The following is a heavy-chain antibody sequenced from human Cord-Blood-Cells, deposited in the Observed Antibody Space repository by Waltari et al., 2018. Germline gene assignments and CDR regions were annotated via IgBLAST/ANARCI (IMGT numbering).Heavy chain of an antibody. CDR3: ASGYSGSYYDAFDI. V-gene: IGHV1-69*06. CDR2: IIPIFGTA. CDR1: GGTFSSYA. D-gene: IGHD1-26*01. J-gene: IGHJ3*02. Sequence: QVQLVQSGAEVKKPGSSVKVYCKASGGTFSSYAISWVRQAPGQGLEWMGVIIPIFGTANDAQKFQGRVTITADKSTSTAYMELSSLRSEDTAVYYCASGYSGSYYDAFDIWGQGTMVTVSS.